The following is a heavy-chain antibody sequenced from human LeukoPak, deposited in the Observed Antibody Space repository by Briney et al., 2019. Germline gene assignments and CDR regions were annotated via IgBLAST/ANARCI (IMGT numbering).Heavy chain of an antibody. Sequence: PSETLSLTCTVSGGSISSYYWSWIRQPPGKGLEWIGYIYYSGSTNYNPSLKSRVTISVDTSKNQFSLKLSSVTAADTAVYYCARYCRYSSGWRPLKGPLCYWGQGTLVTVSS. D-gene: IGHD6-19*01. J-gene: IGHJ4*02. CDR1: GGSISSYY. CDR3: ARYCRYSSGWRPLKGPLCY. CDR2: IYYSGST. V-gene: IGHV4-59*12.